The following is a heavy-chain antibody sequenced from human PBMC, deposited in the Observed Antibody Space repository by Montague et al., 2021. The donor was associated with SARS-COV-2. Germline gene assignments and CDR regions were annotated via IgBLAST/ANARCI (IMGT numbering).Heavy chain of an antibody. D-gene: IGHD5-24*01. CDR1: GFTLRNYA. Sequence: SLRLSCAASGFTLRNYAMIWVRQAPGKGLEWVSGISGSADITYYADSVKGRFTISRDNSKNTLYLQMSSLRAGDTAVYYCAKDREVATGGLYYFDYWGQGTLVTVSS. CDR2: ISGSADIT. CDR3: AKDREVATGGLYYFDY. J-gene: IGHJ4*02. V-gene: IGHV3-23*01.